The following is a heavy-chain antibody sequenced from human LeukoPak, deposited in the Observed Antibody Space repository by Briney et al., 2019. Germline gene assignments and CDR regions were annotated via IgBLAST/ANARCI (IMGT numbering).Heavy chain of an antibody. CDR3: ARGPPYYDSSGYYYGGTAFDI. CDR1: GFTFSSYW. V-gene: IGHV3-74*01. J-gene: IGHJ3*02. CDR2: ISSDESST. Sequence: PGGSLRLSCVVSGFTFSSYWMHWVRQAPGKGLVWVSRISSDESSTSSADSVKGRFTISRDNAKNTLYLPMNSLRAEDTAVYYWARGPPYYDSSGYYYGGTAFDIWGQGTMVTVSS. D-gene: IGHD3-22*01.